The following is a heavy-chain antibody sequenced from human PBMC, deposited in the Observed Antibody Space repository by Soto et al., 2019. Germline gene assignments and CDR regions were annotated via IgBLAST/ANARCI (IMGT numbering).Heavy chain of an antibody. CDR2: ISYDGSNK. CDR1: GFTFSSYA. J-gene: IGHJ6*02. D-gene: IGHD2-2*01. V-gene: IGHV3-30-3*01. CDR3: ARDSEYQLLILYYYYGMDV. Sequence: GGSLRLSCAASGFTFSSYAMHWVRQAPGKGLEWVAVISYDGSNKYYADSVKGRFTISRDNSKNTLYLQMNSLRAEDTAVYYCARDSEYQLLILYYYYGMDVWGQGTTVTVSS.